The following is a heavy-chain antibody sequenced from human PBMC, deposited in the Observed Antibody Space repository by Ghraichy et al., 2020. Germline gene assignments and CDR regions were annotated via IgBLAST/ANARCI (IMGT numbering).Heavy chain of an antibody. V-gene: IGHV4-61*01. J-gene: IGHJ6*02. D-gene: IGHD6-19*01. CDR1: GGSVSSGSYY. CDR2: IYYSGST. CDR3: ARDLRSSSGWYNYYYYYGMDV. Sequence: SETLSLTCTVSGGSVSSGSYYWSWIRQPPRKGLEWIGYIYYSGSTNYNPSLKSRVTISVDTSKNQFSLKLSSVTAADTAVYYCARDLRSSSGWYNYYYYYGMDVWGQGTTVTVSS.